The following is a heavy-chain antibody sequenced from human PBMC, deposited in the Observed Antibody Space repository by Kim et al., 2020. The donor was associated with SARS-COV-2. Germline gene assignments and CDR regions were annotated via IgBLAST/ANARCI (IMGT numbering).Heavy chain of an antibody. V-gene: IGHV5-51*01. J-gene: IGHJ3*01. Sequence: GESLKISCLASGYSFSSHWIGWVRQMAGKGLEWVGNIYPSDSDTVYNPSFQGQVTISADQSINTPYLQWSSSKASDTAVYYCARIVMITGEDAFVLGGRGTMVTVSS. CDR3: ARIVMITGEDAFVL. CDR2: IYPSDSDT. CDR1: GYSFSSHW. D-gene: IGHD3-16*01.